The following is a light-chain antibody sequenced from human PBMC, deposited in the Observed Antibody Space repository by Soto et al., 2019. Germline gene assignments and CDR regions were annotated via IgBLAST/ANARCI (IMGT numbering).Light chain of an antibody. CDR2: KAS. CDR3: QQSFT. CDR1: QSISSW. J-gene: IGKJ3*01. V-gene: IGKV1-5*03. Sequence: DIQMTQSPSTLSASVGDRVTITCRASQSISSWLAWYQQKPGKAPKLLLYKASSLESGVPSRFSGSGSGTEFTLTISSLQPDYFATYYCQQSFTFGPGTKVDIK.